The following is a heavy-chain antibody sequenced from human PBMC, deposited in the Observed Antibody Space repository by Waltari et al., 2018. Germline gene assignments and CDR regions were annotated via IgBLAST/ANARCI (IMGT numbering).Heavy chain of an antibody. V-gene: IGHV1-2*06. CDR1: GYTFTGYY. J-gene: IGHJ3*02. Sequence: QVQLVQSGAEVKKPGASVKVSCKASGYTFTGYYMHWVRQAPGQGLEWMGRSNPNSGGTNYAQKFQGRVTMTRDTSISTAYMELSRLRSDDTAVYYCARDLSKCTGGVCYAFDIWGQGTMVTVSS. CDR2: SNPNSGGT. CDR3: ARDLSKCTGGVCYAFDI. D-gene: IGHD2-8*02.